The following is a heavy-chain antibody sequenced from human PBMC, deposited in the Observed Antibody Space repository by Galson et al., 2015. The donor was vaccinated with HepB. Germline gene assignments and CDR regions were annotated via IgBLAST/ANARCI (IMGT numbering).Heavy chain of an antibody. CDR3: AKEFPRKTLGYYFDY. CDR2: ISAGSST. J-gene: IGHJ4*02. V-gene: IGHV3-23*01. CDR1: GFTLSSYA. D-gene: IGHD7-27*01. Sequence: SLRLSCAASGFTLSSYAMSWVRQAPGKGLEWVSGISAGSSTYYADSVKGRFIISRDNSKNTLYLQMNSLRAEDTAVYYCAKEFPRKTLGYYFDYWGQGTLVTVSS.